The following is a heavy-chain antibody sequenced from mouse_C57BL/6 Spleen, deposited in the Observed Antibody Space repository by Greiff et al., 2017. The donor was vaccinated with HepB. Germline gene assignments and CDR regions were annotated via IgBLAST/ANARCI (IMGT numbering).Heavy chain of an antibody. J-gene: IGHJ2*01. D-gene: IGHD1-1*01. Sequence: QVQLQQSGAELARPGASVKMSCKASGYTFTSYTMHWVQQRPGQGLEWIGYINPSSGYTKYNQKFKDKATLTADESSSTAYIQLSSLTSEDSTVYYCARAENGSTGVATPDYWGQGTTLTVSS. V-gene: IGHV1-4*01. CDR2: INPSSGYT. CDR1: GYTFTSYT. CDR3: ARAENGSTGVATPDY.